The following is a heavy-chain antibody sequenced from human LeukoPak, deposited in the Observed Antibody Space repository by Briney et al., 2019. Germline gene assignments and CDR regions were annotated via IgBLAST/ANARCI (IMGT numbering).Heavy chain of an antibody. CDR3: ARDQAPIYYYDSSGYYLGGLVY. J-gene: IGHJ4*02. D-gene: IGHD3-22*01. Sequence: ASVKVSCKASGYTFTGYYIHWVRQAPGQGLEWMGWIDPNSGGTNYAQKFHGRVTITRDTSTSTVYMELSSLRSEDTAVYYCARDQAPIYYYDSSGYYLGGLVYWGQGTLVTVSS. CDR1: GYTFTGYY. V-gene: IGHV1-2*02. CDR2: IDPNSGGT.